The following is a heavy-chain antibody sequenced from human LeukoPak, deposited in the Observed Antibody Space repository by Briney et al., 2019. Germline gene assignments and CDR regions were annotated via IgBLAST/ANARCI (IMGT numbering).Heavy chain of an antibody. CDR2: INAGNANT. CDR1: GYTFTGNA. CDR3: ARGGSSWIPPFDY. V-gene: IGHV1-3*01. D-gene: IGHD6-13*01. Sequence: ASVKVSCKASGYTFTGNAMHWVRQAPGQRLEWLGWINAGNANTKYSQKFQGRVTITRDTSASTAYMELSSLRSEDTAVYYCARGGSSWIPPFDYWGQGTLVTVSS. J-gene: IGHJ4*02.